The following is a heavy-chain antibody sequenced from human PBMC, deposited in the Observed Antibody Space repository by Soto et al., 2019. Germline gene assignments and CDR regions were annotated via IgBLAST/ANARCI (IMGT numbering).Heavy chain of an antibody. CDR3: AVNDYLDY. CDR2: IKRKSDGGTT. CDR1: GFTFSDAW. J-gene: IGHJ4*02. Sequence: EVLLVESGGGLVKPGGSLRLPCAASGFTFSDAWMIWVRQAPGKGLEWVGRIKRKSDGGTTDYAAPVKGRFTISRDDSANTLYLQMNSLKTEDTAVYFCAVNDYLDYWGQGALVTVSS. V-gene: IGHV3-15*01.